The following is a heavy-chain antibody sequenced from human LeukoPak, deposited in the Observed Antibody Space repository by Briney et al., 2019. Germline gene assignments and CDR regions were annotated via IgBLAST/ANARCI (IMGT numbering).Heavy chain of an antibody. Sequence: GGSLRLSCAASGFTFSSFWMSWVRQAPGKGLEWVANIKQDGSEIFYVDSVKGRFTISRDNAQNSLYLQMNSLRAEDTAVHYCASGNYFDYWGQGTLVTVSS. V-gene: IGHV3-7*01. D-gene: IGHD1-14*01. CDR2: IKQDGSEI. J-gene: IGHJ4*02. CDR1: GFTFSSFW. CDR3: ASGNYFDY.